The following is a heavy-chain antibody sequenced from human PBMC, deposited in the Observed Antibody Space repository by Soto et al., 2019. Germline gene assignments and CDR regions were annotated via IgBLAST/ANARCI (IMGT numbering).Heavy chain of an antibody. J-gene: IGHJ4*02. Sequence: QVQLVQSGAEVKKPGASLKVSCTASGYTFTSYYMHWVRQAPGQGLERMGIINPSGGSTSYAQKFQGRVTMTRDTSTSTVYMELSSLRSEDTAVYYCARDPYDYVWGSSTLNDYWGQVTLVTVAS. CDR2: INPSGGST. CDR3: ARDPYDYVWGSSTLNDY. V-gene: IGHV1-46*01. D-gene: IGHD3-16*01. CDR1: GYTFTSYY.